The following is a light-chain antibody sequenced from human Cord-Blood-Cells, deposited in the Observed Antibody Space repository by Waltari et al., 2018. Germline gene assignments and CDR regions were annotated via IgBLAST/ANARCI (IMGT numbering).Light chain of an antibody. CDR3: SSYAGSNNYV. V-gene: IGLV2-8*01. CDR2: EVS. Sequence: QSALTQPPSAPGSPGQSVTISCTGTSSDVGGSNYVPWYQQHPGKAPKLMIYEVSKRPSGVPDRFSGSKSGNTASLTVSGLQAEDEADYYCSSYAGSNNYVFGTGTKVTVL. J-gene: IGLJ1*01. CDR1: SSDVGGSNY.